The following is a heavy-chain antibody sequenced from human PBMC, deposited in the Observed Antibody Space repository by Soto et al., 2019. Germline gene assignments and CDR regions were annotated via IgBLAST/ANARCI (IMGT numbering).Heavy chain of an antibody. D-gene: IGHD3-3*01. CDR1: GFTFSGSA. CDR2: IRSKANSYAT. Sequence: EVQLVESGGGLVQPGGSLKLSCAASGFTFSGSAMHWVRQASGKGLEWVGRIRSKANSYATAYAASVKGRFTISRDDSKNTAYLQMNSLKTEDTAVYYCTRSLSSVGDWGQGTLVTVSS. J-gene: IGHJ4*02. V-gene: IGHV3-73*01. CDR3: TRSLSSVGD.